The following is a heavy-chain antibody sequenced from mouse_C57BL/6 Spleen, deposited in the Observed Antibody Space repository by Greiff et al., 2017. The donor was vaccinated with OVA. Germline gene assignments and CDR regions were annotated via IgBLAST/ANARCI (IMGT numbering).Heavy chain of an antibody. CDR1: GFTFNNYA. V-gene: IGHV10-3*01. CDR2: IRRKRSNYAT. Sequence: EVQGGESGGGLVPPKGSLKLSCAPPGFTFNNYALHRVRPAPGKGLEWVARIRRKRSNYATYYADSVKDRFTISRDDSQSMLYLQMNNLKTEDTAMYYCVRDGPPVGYAMDYWGQGTSVTVSS. J-gene: IGHJ4*01. CDR3: VRDGPPVGYAMDY.